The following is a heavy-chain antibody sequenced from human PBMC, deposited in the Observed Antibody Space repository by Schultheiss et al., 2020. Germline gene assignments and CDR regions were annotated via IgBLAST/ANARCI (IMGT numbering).Heavy chain of an antibody. D-gene: IGHD3-3*01. CDR3: AIAQLVWSGYYSRAVGYGMDV. V-gene: IGHV4-34*01. J-gene: IGHJ6*02. CDR2: INHSGST. Sequence: TLSLTCAVYGGSFSGYYWSWIRQPPGKGLEWIGEINHSGSTNYNPSLKSRVTISVDTSKNQFSLKLSSVTAADTAVYYCAIAQLVWSGYYSRAVGYGMDVWGQGTTVTVYS. CDR1: GGSFSGYY.